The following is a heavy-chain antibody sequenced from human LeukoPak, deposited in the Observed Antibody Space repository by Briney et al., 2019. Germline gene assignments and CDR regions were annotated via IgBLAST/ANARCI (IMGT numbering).Heavy chain of an antibody. CDR2: IYTSGST. D-gene: IGHD3-22*01. CDR1: GGSISSYY. CDR3: ARDAHYYDSSYFDY. V-gene: IGHV4-4*07. Sequence: SETLSLTCTVSGGSISSYYWSWIRQPAGKGLEWIGRIYTSGSTNYSPSLKSRVTMSVDTSKNHFSLKLSSVTAADTAVYYCARDAHYYDSSYFDYWGQGTLVTVSS. J-gene: IGHJ4*02.